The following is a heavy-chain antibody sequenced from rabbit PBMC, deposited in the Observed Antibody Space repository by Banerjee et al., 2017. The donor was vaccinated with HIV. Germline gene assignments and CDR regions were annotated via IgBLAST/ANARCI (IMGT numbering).Heavy chain of an antibody. CDR3: GRGSSGYYGTNL. V-gene: IGHV1S40*01. CDR1: GFSFSSSYY. J-gene: IGHJ4*01. D-gene: IGHD1-1*01. Sequence: QSLEESGGDLVKPGASLTLTCTASGFSFSSSYYMCWVRQAPGKGLELIACIYTSSGSTWYASWVNGRFTISSDNAQNTVDLQMNSLTVADTATYFCGRGSSGYYGTNLWGPGTLVTVS. CDR2: IYTSSGST.